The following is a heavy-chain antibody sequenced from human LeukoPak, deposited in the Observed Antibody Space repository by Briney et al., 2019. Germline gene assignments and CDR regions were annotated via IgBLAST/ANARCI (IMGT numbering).Heavy chain of an antibody. J-gene: IGHJ5*02. Sequence: GGSLRLSCAASGFTFDDYTMHWVRQAPGKGLEWVSLISWDGGSTYYADSVKGRFTISRDNSKNSLYLQMNSLRAEDTAVYYCAREDFHWFDPWGQGTLVTVSS. CDR3: AREDFHWFDP. CDR1: GFTFDDYT. V-gene: IGHV3-43*01. CDR2: ISWDGGST.